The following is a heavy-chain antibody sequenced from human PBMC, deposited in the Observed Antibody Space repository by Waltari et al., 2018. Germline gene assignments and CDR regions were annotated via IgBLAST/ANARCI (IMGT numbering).Heavy chain of an antibody. V-gene: IGHV4-31*03. CDR2: IYYSGST. J-gene: IGHJ4*02. CDR3: ARETLKSIFDY. CDR1: AGSISRGGYY. Sequence: QVQLQESGPGLVKPSQTLSLTCTVSAGSISRGGYYWSWIRQHPGKGLEWIGYIYYSGSTYYNPSLKSRVTISVDASKNQFSLKLSSVTAADTAVYYCARETLKSIFDYWGQGTLVTVSS.